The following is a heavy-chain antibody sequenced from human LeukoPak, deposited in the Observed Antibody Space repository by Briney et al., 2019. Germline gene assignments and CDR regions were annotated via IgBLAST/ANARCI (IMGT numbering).Heavy chain of an antibody. D-gene: IGHD5-24*01. J-gene: IGHJ3*02. Sequence: PSETLSLTCTVSGGSFSSSSHYWGWVRQPPGKGLEWIGSMYYSGSTYYNASLRSRVTISVDTSRDQFSLKLSSVTAADTAVYYCAGHFDRDGYKSNAFDIWGQGTMVTVSS. CDR2: MYYSGST. CDR3: AGHFDRDGYKSNAFDI. V-gene: IGHV4-39*01. CDR1: GGSFSSSSHY.